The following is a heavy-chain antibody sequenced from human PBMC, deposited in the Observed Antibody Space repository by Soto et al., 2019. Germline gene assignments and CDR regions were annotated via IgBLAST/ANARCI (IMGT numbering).Heavy chain of an antibody. Sequence: EVQLVESGGGLVQPGGSLRLSCAASGFTFSSYSMNXVRXXXXXGLEWVSYISRSSSTIYYADSVKGRFTISRDNXXNXXXXXXXXXXXEXXAVYYCXRVAGATLADYWGQGTLVTVSS. D-gene: IGHD1-26*01. J-gene: IGHJ4*02. V-gene: IGHV3-48*01. CDR2: ISRSSSTI. CDR3: XRVAGATLADY. CDR1: GFTFSSYS.